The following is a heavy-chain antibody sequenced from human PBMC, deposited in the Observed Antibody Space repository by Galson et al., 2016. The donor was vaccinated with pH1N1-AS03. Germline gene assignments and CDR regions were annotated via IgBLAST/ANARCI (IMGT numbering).Heavy chain of an antibody. CDR1: GFTFGDYY. CDR3: ARAKGSGWANKHYFDS. CDR2: ISSRGSTK. Sequence: SLRLSCAVSGFTFGDYYMTWVRQTPGKGLEWISYISSRGSTKYYADYVEGRFTISRDNAKNSLFLQMNYLTAEDTAIYYCARAKGSGWANKHYFDSWGPGTLVIVSS. D-gene: IGHD6-19*01. V-gene: IGHV3-11*01. J-gene: IGHJ4*02.